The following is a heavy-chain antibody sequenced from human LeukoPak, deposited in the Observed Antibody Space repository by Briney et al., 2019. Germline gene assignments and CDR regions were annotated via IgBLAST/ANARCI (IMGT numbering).Heavy chain of an antibody. Sequence: GGSLRLSCAASGFTFSSCAMSWVRQAPGKGLEWVSSISDSGSYTHYADSVKGRFTISSDKSKNTLYLQMNSLRAEDTAVYYCARRYCANGIWYFFDYWGQGTLVTVSS. CDR2: ISDSGSYT. J-gene: IGHJ4*02. CDR1: GFTFSSCA. V-gene: IGHV3-23*01. CDR3: ARRYCANGIWYFFDY. D-gene: IGHD2-8*01.